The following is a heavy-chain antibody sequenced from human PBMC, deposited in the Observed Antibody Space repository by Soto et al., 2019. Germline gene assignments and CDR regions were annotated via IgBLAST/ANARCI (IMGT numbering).Heavy chain of an antibody. CDR3: AKTKGGYCSGGSCYSVFGFAYWYFDL. Sequence: QLQLQESGPGLVKPSETLSLTCTVSGGSISSSSYYWGWIRQPPGKGLERIGSIYYRGSTYYNPSLKIRVNIPVDTSKNQFVLKLSSVTAADTAVYYCAKTKGGYCSGGSCYSVFGFAYWYFDLWGRGTLVTVSS. J-gene: IGHJ2*01. V-gene: IGHV4-39*01. D-gene: IGHD2-15*01. CDR1: GGSISSSSYY. CDR2: IYYRGST.